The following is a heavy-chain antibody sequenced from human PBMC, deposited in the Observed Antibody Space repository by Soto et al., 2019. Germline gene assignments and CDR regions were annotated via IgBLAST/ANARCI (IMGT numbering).Heavy chain of an antibody. V-gene: IGHV4-4*02. Sequence: QVQLQESGPGLVKPSETLSLTCTGSSDSIAGENWWSWVRQPPGLGLEWIGEVFHTGGTNYNPSLKSRVTMEVDNSKSQFSLKLISATAADTAVYYCARVFSSGSGWMYYFDFWGQGTLVSVSS. CDR3: ARVFSSGSGWMYYFDF. CDR1: SDSIAGENW. CDR2: VFHTGGT. J-gene: IGHJ4*02. D-gene: IGHD6-19*01.